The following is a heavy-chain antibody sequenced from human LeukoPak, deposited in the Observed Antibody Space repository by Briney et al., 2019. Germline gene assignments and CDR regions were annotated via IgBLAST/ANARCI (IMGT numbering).Heavy chain of an antibody. CDR2: IIPIFGTA. Sequence: SVKVSCKASGGTFSSYAISWVRQAPGQGLEWMGGIIPIFGTANYAQKFQGRVTITTDESTSTAYMELSSLRSEDTAVYYCARGGYYDSSGYSLFDYRGQGTLVTVSS. CDR1: GGTFSSYA. D-gene: IGHD3-22*01. V-gene: IGHV1-69*05. CDR3: ARGGYYDSSGYSLFDY. J-gene: IGHJ4*02.